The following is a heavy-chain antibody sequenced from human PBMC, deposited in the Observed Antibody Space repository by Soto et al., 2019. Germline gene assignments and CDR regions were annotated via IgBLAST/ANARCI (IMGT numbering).Heavy chain of an antibody. D-gene: IGHD4-4*01. V-gene: IGHV4-61*01. Sequence: SQTLSLTCAISGDSVSSNSAAWTWIRQPPGKGLEWIGYVYNSGSTNYNPSLKSRVTISEDTSKSQFSLKVNSMTAADTAVYYCARYRREAVSWY. CDR2: VYNSGST. CDR1: GDSVSSNSAA. J-gene: IGHJ2*01. CDR3: ARYRREAVSWY.